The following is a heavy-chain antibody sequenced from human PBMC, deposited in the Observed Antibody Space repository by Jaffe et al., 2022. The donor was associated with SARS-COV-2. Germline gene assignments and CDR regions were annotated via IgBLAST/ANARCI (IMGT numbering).Heavy chain of an antibody. V-gene: IGHV3-30*18. CDR2: ISYDGSNK. D-gene: IGHD5-18*01. CDR3: AKNLYSLDTAMADYVYYYYGMDV. CDR1: GFTFSSYG. J-gene: IGHJ6*02. Sequence: QVQLVESGGGVVQPGRSLRLSCAASGFTFSSYGMHWVRQAPGKGLEWVAVISYDGSNKYYADSVKGRFTISRDNSKNTLYLQMNSLRAEDTAVYYCAKNLYSLDTAMADYVYYYYGMDVWGQGTTVTVSS.